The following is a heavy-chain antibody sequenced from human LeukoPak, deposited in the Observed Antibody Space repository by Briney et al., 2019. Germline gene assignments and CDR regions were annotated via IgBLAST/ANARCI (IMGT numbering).Heavy chain of an antibody. D-gene: IGHD1-7*01. CDR2: IYSGGTT. CDR3: ARSLLTGTTPYYYYYMDV. J-gene: IGHJ6*03. V-gene: IGHV3-66*02. Sequence: GGSLRLSCAASGFIVTSNYMYWVRQAPGKGLEWVSDIYSGGTTNYADSVKGRVTISRDNSKNTLYLQMNSLRAEDMAVYYCARSLLTGTTPYYYYYMDVWGKGTTVTVSS. CDR1: GFIVTSNY.